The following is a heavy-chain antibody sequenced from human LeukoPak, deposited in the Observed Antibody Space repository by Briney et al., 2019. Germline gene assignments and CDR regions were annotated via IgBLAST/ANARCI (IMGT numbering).Heavy chain of an antibody. D-gene: IGHD3-9*01. CDR3: ARLGENGLLTGYFYP. CDR1: GYTFTGYY. CDR2: TNPNSGGT. V-gene: IGHV1-2*02. Sequence: ASVKVSCKASGYTFTGYYMHWVRQAPGQGLEWMGWTNPNSGGTNYAQKFQGRVTMTRNTSISTAYMELSRLRSDDTAVYYCARLGENGLLTGYFYPWGQGTLVTVSS. J-gene: IGHJ5*02.